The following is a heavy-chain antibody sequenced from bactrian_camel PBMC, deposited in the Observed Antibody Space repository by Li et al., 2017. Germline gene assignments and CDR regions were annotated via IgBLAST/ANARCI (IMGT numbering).Heavy chain of an antibody. CDR1: GELMSERL. J-gene: IGHJ4*01. CDR3: AAGVVVNGNLISLRNK. D-gene: IGHD2*01. V-gene: IGHV3S6*01. CDR2: IYTTVSDT. Sequence: HVQLVESGGGSVQAGGSLRLSCTDSGELMSERLLSWFRQAPGNKREGIAGIYTTVSDTYYYADSVKGRFTISLDTAKKTLYLEMNDLKPEDTAMYYCAAGVVVNGNLISLRNKWGQGTQVTVS.